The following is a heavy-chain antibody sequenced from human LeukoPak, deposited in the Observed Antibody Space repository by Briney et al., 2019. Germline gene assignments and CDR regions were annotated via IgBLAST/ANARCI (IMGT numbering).Heavy chain of an antibody. V-gene: IGHV3-30-3*01. Sequence: GGSLSLSCAASGFTFSSYAMHWVRQAPGKGLEWVAVISYDGSNKYYADSVKGRFTISRDNSKNTLYLQMNSLRAEDTAVYYCASEFEGYWGQGTLVTVSS. CDR3: ASEFEGY. CDR2: ISYDGSNK. CDR1: GFTFSSYA. D-gene: IGHD3-16*01. J-gene: IGHJ4*02.